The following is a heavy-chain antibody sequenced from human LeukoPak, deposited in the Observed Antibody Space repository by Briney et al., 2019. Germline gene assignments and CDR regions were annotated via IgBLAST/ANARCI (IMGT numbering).Heavy chain of an antibody. Sequence: GRSLRLSCAASGFTFSSYGMHWVRQAPGKGLEWVAVIWYDGSKKYYADSVKGRFTISRDNSKNTLYLQMNSLRAEDTAVYYCARGTPPYSSSWYFLITPIDYWGQGTLVTVSS. CDR2: IWYDGSKK. V-gene: IGHV3-33*01. J-gene: IGHJ4*02. D-gene: IGHD6-13*01. CDR3: ARGTPPYSSSWYFLITPIDY. CDR1: GFTFSSYG.